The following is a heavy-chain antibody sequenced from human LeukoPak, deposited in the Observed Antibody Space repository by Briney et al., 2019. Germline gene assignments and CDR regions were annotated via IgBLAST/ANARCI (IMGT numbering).Heavy chain of an antibody. Sequence: GASVKVSCKASGYTFGTHWMHWVRQAPGQGLEWMGIINPSGDFRSYAQKFQGRVTVTRDMSTRTVYMELSDLEPEDTAVYYCARSRGVKAHYYYYYMDVWGKGTTVTISS. J-gene: IGHJ6*03. V-gene: IGHV1-46*01. D-gene: IGHD3-10*01. CDR2: INPSGDFR. CDR1: GYTFGTHW. CDR3: ARSRGVKAHYYYYYMDV.